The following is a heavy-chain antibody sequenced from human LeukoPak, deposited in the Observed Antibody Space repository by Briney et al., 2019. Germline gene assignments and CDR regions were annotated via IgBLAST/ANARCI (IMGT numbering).Heavy chain of an antibody. V-gene: IGHV3-66*01. D-gene: IGHD3-10*01. Sequence: GGSLRLSCAVSGFSISDNFMGWVRQTPGKGLEWVSLIFSGGETYYADSVKGRFTISRDNSKNTLHLQMSSLRAEDTAVYYCVKDGGRYGSGSYYLDYWGQGSLVTVSS. J-gene: IGHJ4*02. CDR1: GFSISDNF. CDR3: VKDGGRYGSGSYYLDY. CDR2: IFSGGET.